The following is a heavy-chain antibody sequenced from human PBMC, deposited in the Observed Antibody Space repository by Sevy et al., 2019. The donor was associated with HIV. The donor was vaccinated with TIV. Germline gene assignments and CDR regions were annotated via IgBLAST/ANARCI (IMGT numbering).Heavy chain of an antibody. CDR1: GFMFSNYW. Sequence: GGSLRLSCAASGFMFSNYWMSWVRQAPGKGLEWVANIKQDGSEKYYVDSVKGRFSISRDKAKKSLYLQMNSLRAEDTAVYYCAVDVVVNDVAFDYWGQGTLVTVSS. CDR3: AVDVVVNDVAFDY. J-gene: IGHJ4*02. D-gene: IGHD2-15*01. CDR2: IKQDGSEK. V-gene: IGHV3-7*01.